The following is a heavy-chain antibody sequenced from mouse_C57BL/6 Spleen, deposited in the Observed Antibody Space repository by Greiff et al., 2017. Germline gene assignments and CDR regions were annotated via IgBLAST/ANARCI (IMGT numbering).Heavy chain of an antibody. CDR1: GFTFSDYY. CDR3: ARALGMGAMDY. D-gene: IGHD4-1*01. Sequence: DVKLVESEGGLVQPGSSMKLSCTASGFTFSDYYMAWVRQVPEKGLEWVANINYDGSSTYYLDSLKSRFIISRDNEKNILYLQMSSLKSEDTATYYCARALGMGAMDYWGQGTSVTVSS. CDR2: INYDGSST. V-gene: IGHV5-16*01. J-gene: IGHJ4*01.